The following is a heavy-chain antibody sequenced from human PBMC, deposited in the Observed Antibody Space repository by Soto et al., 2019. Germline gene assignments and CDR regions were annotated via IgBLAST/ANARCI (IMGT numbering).Heavy chain of an antibody. Sequence: SETLSLTCAVSGGSISSGGYSWSWIRQPPGKGLEWIGYIYYSGSTYYNPSLKSRVTISVDTSKNQFSLKLSSVTAADTAVYYCASDLELGGFDPWGQGTLVTVSS. CDR3: ASDLELGGFDP. V-gene: IGHV4-31*11. CDR1: GGSISSGGYS. CDR2: IYYSGST. D-gene: IGHD1-7*01. J-gene: IGHJ5*02.